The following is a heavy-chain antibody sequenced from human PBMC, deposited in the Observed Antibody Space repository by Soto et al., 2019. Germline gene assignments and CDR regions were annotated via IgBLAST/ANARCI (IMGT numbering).Heavy chain of an antibody. CDR3: AKDIMKYTYGDCDY. Sequence: QVQLVESGGAVVQPGKSLRLSCAASGFTFSSYGMYWVRQAPGKGLEWEAAITYYGSNNYYADSVKGRFTISRDKSKNTLYLQQNSLRTEDTAVYYCAKDIMKYTYGDCDYWGQGVLVTVST. CDR2: ITYYGSNN. J-gene: IGHJ4*02. CDR1: GFTFSSYG. D-gene: IGHD5-18*01. V-gene: IGHV3-30*18.